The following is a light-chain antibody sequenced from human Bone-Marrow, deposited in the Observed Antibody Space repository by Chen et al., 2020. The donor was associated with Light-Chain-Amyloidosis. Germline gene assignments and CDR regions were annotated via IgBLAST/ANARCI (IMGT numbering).Light chain of an antibody. CDR3: QYYQGSGQGV. V-gene: IGLV6-57*01. J-gene: IGLJ3*02. Sequence: NFMLTQPHSVSESPGKTVIISCPRSSGSLATIYVQWYQQRPGSSPTTVIYEDDQRPSGVPDRCCGSRDRCSSAGSLTISGLRSGDEAGCYWQYYQGSGQGVFGGWTKLTVL. CDR1: SGSLATIY. CDR2: EDD.